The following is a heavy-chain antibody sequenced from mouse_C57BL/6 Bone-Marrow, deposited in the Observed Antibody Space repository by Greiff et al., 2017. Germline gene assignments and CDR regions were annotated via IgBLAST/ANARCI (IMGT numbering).Heavy chain of an antibody. J-gene: IGHJ4*01. V-gene: IGHV5-17*01. Sequence: EVNVVESGGGLVKPGGSLKLSCAASGFTFSDYGMHWVRQAPEKGLEWVAYISSGSSTIYYADTVKGRFTISRDNAKNTLFLQMTSLRSEDMAMYYCARRFTTVVATDYAMDYWGQGTSVTVSS. CDR2: ISSGSSTI. CDR1: GFTFSDYG. D-gene: IGHD1-1*01. CDR3: ARRFTTVVATDYAMDY.